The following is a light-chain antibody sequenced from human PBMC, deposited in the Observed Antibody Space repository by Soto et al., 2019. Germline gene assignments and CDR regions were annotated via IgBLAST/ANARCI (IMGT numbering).Light chain of an antibody. J-gene: IGKJ2*01. V-gene: IGKV3-20*01. CDR3: QQYGSSPT. Sequence: EIVLTQSPGTLSLSPGERATLSCRASQSVSSSYLAWYQQKPGHAPRLLIYGASSRATGIPDRFSGSGSGTDFPLTISRLEPEDVAVYYCQQYGSSPTFGQGTKLEIK. CDR1: QSVSSSY. CDR2: GAS.